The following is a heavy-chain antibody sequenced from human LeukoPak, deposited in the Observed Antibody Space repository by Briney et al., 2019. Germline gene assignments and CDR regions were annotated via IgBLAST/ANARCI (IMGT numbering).Heavy chain of an antibody. Sequence: SETLSLTCTVYGGSISSYYWSWIRQPPGKGLEWIGYIYYSGSTNYNPSLKSRVTILVDTSKNRFSLKLSSVTAADTAVYYCARGYYDSSGYLGFDPWGQGTLVTVSS. CDR3: ARGYYDSSGYLGFDP. J-gene: IGHJ5*02. CDR2: IYYSGST. CDR1: GGSISSYY. D-gene: IGHD3-22*01. V-gene: IGHV4-59*08.